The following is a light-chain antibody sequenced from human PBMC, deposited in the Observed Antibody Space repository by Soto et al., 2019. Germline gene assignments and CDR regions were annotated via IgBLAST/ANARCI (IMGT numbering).Light chain of an antibody. V-gene: IGLV1-40*01. CDR1: TSNIGAGYD. Sequence: QSVLKRPPSGSGAPGQRVTISCTGSTSNIGAGYDLHWYQQLPGTAPKLLIYDDNNRPSGVPDRFSGSKSDTTASLTISGLQPEDETDYYCSAYSDIDTKVFGTGTKVTVL. CDR3: SAYSDIDTKV. J-gene: IGLJ1*01. CDR2: DDN.